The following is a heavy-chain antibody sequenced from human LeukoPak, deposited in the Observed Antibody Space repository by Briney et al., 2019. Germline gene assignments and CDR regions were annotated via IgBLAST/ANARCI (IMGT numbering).Heavy chain of an antibody. CDR3: ARDLA. J-gene: IGHJ4*02. CDR2: INQDGSQK. CDR1: GFTLSSYW. V-gene: IGHV3-7*01. Sequence: PGGSLRLSCAACGFTLSSYWMSWVREAPGKGLEWVANINQDGSQKYYVDSVKGRFTISRDNAKHSLYLQMNSLRAEDTAVYYCARDLAWGQGTLVTVSS.